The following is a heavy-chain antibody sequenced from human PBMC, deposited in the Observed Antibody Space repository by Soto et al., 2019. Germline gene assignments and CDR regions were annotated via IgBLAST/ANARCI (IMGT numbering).Heavy chain of an antibody. D-gene: IGHD1-7*01. J-gene: IGHJ5*02. CDR3: ARGELRGSPSWFDP. V-gene: IGHV4-31*03. Sequence: PSETLSLTCTVSGGSISSGGYYWSWIRQHPGKGLEWIGYIYYSGSTYYNPSLKSRVTISVDTSKNQFSLKLSSVTAADTAVYYLARGELRGSPSWFDPWGKGTLVTVSS. CDR2: IYYSGST. CDR1: GGSISSGGYY.